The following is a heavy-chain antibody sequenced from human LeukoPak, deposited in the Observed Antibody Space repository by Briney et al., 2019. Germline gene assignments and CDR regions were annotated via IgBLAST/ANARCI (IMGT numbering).Heavy chain of an antibody. D-gene: IGHD2-15*01. CDR3: ARDPTTVVAALGPYFDY. V-gene: IGHV1-2*02. CDR1: GYTFTGYY. CDR2: INPNSGGT. Sequence: ALVKVSCKASGYTFTGYYMHWVRQAPGQGLEWMGWINPNSGGTNYAQKFQGRVTMTRDTSISTAYMELSRLRSDDTAVYYCARDPTTVVAALGPYFDYWGQGTLVTVSS. J-gene: IGHJ4*02.